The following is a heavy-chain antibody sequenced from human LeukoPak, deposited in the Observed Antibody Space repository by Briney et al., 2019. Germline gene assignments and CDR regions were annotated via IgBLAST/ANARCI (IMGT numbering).Heavy chain of an antibody. J-gene: IGHJ4*02. V-gene: IGHV3-49*04. CDR2: IRSKAYGGTA. CDR1: GFTFGDYG. CDR3: TRSSSGWYSDY. Sequence: GGSLRLSCTASGFTFGDYGMSWVRQAPGKGLEWVGFIRSKAYGGTAEYAASVKGRFIISRDDFKSIAYLQMNSLKTEDTAVYYCTRSSSGWYSDYWGQGTLVTVSS. D-gene: IGHD6-19*01.